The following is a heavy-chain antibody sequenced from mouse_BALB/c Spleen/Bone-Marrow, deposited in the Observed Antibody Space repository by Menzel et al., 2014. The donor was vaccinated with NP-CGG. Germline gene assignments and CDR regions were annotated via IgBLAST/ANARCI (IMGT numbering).Heavy chain of an antibody. J-gene: IGHJ3*01. D-gene: IGHD1-2*01. Sequence: VQLQQSGTELMKPGASVKISCKATGYTFSSYWIEWVNQRPGHGLEWIGEILPGSGSTNYNEKFKGKATFTAGTSSNAANMQLSSRTSEDSAVYYCARRGHGFAWIAYWGQGTLVTVSA. CDR2: ILPGSGST. CDR3: ARRGHGFAWIAY. V-gene: IGHV1-9*01. CDR1: GYTFSSYW.